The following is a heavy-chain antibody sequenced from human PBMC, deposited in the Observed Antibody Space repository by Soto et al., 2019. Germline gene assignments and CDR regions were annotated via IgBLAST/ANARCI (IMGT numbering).Heavy chain of an antibody. V-gene: IGHV3-9*01. J-gene: IGHJ4*02. CDR1: GFTFDDYA. Sequence: GGSLRLSCAASGFTFDDYAMHWVRQAPGKGLEWVSGISWNSGSIGYADSVKGRFTISRDNAKNSPYLQMNSLRAADTALYYCAKDVVGDGYNLLDYWGQGTLVTVSS. CDR2: ISWNSGSI. D-gene: IGHD5-12*01. CDR3: AKDVVGDGYNLLDY.